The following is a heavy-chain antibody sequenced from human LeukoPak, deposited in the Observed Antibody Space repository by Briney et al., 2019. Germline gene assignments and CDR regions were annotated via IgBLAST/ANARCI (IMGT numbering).Heavy chain of an antibody. CDR2: IRYDGSDK. V-gene: IGHV3-30*02. D-gene: IGHD4-17*01. Sequence: PGGSLRLSCAASGFIFSGHGMHWVRQAPGKGLEWVAFIRYDGSDKYYADSVKGRFTISRDNSKNALYLQMNSLRGDDTAVYYCAKAPYGDYTLDFGYWGLGTLVTVSS. CDR3: AKAPYGDYTLDFGY. J-gene: IGHJ4*02. CDR1: GFIFSGHG.